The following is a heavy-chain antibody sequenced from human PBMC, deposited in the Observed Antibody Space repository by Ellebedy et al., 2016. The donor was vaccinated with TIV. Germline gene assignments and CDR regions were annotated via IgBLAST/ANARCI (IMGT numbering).Heavy chain of an antibody. V-gene: IGHV4-59*08. Sequence: SETLSLTCTVSGGSISSYYWSWIRQPPGKGLEWIGYIYYSGSTNYNPSLKSRVTISVDTSKNQFSLKLSSVTAADTAVYYCARLYDSSVMTFDIWGQGTMVTVSS. CDR2: IYYSGST. CDR1: GGSISSYY. D-gene: IGHD3-22*01. J-gene: IGHJ3*02. CDR3: ARLYDSSVMTFDI.